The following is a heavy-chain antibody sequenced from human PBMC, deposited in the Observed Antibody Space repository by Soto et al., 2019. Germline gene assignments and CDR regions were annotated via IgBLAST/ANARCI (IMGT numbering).Heavy chain of an antibody. V-gene: IGHV1-18*01. J-gene: IGHJ4*02. D-gene: IGHD1-1*01. CDR1: GYAFTTYG. Sequence: QVHLVQSGAEVKKPGASVKVSCKGSGYAFTTYGITWVRQAPGQGLEWMGWISAHNGNTNYAQKLQGRVTVTRDTSTSTASMELRSLRSDDTAVYYCARGRYGDYWGQGAWSPSPQ. CDR2: ISAHNGNT. CDR3: ARGRYGDY.